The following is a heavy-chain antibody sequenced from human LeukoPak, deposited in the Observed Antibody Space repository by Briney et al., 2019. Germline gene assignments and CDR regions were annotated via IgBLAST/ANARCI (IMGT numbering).Heavy chain of an antibody. Sequence: SETLSLTCTVSGGSISSYYWSWIRQPPGKGLEWIGYIYYSGSTNYNPSLKSRVTISVDTSKNQFSLKLSSVTAADTAVYYCARDLLSGSGHYYMDVWGKGTTVTVSS. D-gene: IGHD3-10*01. V-gene: IGHV4-59*01. CDR3: ARDLLSGSGHYYMDV. CDR2: IYYSGST. CDR1: GGSISSYY. J-gene: IGHJ6*03.